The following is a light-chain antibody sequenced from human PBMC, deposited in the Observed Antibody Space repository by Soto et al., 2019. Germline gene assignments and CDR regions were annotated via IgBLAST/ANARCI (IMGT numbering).Light chain of an antibody. CDR3: QSYASSLSWV. V-gene: IGLV1-40*01. CDR2: GNS. CDR1: SSNIGAGYD. J-gene: IGLJ3*02. Sequence: QSVLTQPPSVSGAPGQRVTISCTGSSSNIGAGYDVHWYQQLPGTAPKLLIYGNSNRPSGVPDRFSGSKSGTSASLAITGLQAEDEADYSCQSYASSLSWVFGGGTKLTLL.